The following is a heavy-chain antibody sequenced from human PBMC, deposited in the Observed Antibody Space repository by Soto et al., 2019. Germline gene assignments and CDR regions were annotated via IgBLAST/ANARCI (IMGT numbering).Heavy chain of an antibody. J-gene: IGHJ4*02. D-gene: IGHD6-19*01. Sequence: EVQLVESGGGLVQPGGSLRLSCAASGFTFSSYDMHWVRQTAGKGLEWVAAIGTTGDAYYPGSATGRFTISRENAKNSLYLQMNNLRVGDMAVYFCAGGRSGWYAEFDFWGQGTQVTVSS. V-gene: IGHV3-13*01. CDR1: GFTFSSYD. CDR3: AGGRSGWYAEFDF. CDR2: IGTTGDA.